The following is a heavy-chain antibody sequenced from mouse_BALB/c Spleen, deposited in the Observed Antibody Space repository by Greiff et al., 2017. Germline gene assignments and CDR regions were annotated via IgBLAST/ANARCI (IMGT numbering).Heavy chain of an antibody. CDR1: GYTFTSYW. J-gene: IGHJ4*01. Sequence: DLVKPGASVKLSCKASGYTFTSYWINWIKQRPGQGLEWIGRIAPGSGSTYYNELFKGKATLTVDTSSSTAYIQLSSLSSEDSAVYLCARAATMITTKSPYYAMDYWGQGTSVTVSS. CDR3: ARAATMITTKSPYYAMDY. D-gene: IGHD2-4*01. V-gene: IGHV1S41*01. CDR2: IAPGSGST.